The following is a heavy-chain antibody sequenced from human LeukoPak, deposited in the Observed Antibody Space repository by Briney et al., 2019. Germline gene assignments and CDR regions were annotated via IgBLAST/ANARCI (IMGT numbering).Heavy chain of an antibody. V-gene: IGHV4-59*01. CDR1: GGSISSYY. CDR2: IYYSGST. J-gene: IGHJ4*02. D-gene: IGHD2-8*02. Sequence: SETLSLTCTVPGGSISSYYWSWIRQPPGKGLEWLGYIYYSGSTKYNPSLKSRVTISVDRSKSQFSLKLSSVTAADSASYYCASGSGGYFDSWGQGSLVTVSP. CDR3: ASGSGGYFDS.